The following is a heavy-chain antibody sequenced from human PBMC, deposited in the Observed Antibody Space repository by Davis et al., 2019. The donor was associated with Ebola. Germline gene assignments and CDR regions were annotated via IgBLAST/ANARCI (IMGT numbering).Heavy chain of an antibody. J-gene: IGHJ6*04. D-gene: IGHD6-13*01. V-gene: IGHV3-30*02. Sequence: PGGSLRLSCAASGFTFNIFDMHWVRQAPGRGLEWVAFVRSHGSDDHYADSVKGRFTISRDNAKNTLYLQMNSLRVEDTAVYYCARDGIATFGKVKYYYGMDVWGKGTTVTVSS. CDR2: VRSHGSDD. CDR3: ARDGIATFGKVKYYYGMDV. CDR1: GFTFNIFD.